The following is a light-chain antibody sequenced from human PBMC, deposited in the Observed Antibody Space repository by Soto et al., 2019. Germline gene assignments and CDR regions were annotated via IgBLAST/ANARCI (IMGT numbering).Light chain of an antibody. Sequence: DIQLTQSPTSLAASVGDRVTIACRASQTVDDYLNWYQQKPGKAPKLLIYAASSLQSGVSSRFSGSRSGTDFTLTINSLQPEDFATYYCQQSYSTTRTFGHGTNVEIK. CDR1: QTVDDY. CDR2: AAS. CDR3: QQSYSTTRT. J-gene: IGKJ1*01. V-gene: IGKV1-39*01.